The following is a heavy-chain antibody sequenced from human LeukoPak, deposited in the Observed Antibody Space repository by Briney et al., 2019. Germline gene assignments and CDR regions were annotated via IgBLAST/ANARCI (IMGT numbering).Heavy chain of an antibody. Sequence: GGSLRLPCAASGFTFSDYYMSWIRQAPGKGLEWVSYISSSGSTIYYADSVKGRFTISRDNAKNSLYLQMNSLRAEDTAVYYCARSIVVVAASFFDYWGQGTLVTVSS. CDR2: ISSSGSTI. CDR3: ARSIVVVAASFFDY. V-gene: IGHV3-11*01. D-gene: IGHD2-15*01. J-gene: IGHJ4*02. CDR1: GFTFSDYY.